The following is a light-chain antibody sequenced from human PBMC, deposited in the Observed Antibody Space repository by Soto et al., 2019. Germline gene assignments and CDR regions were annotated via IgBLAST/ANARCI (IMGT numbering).Light chain of an antibody. CDR1: QSISSS. CDR3: QQYNSYPWT. J-gene: IGKJ1*01. V-gene: IGKV1-5*01. Sequence: DIQMTQSPSTVSASVGDRVIISCRASQSISSSLAWYQQKPGKAPKLLIYDASSLESGLPSKLSGRGSGTEFTLTINRLQADDSATYFCQQYNSYPWTLGQGTKVDIK. CDR2: DAS.